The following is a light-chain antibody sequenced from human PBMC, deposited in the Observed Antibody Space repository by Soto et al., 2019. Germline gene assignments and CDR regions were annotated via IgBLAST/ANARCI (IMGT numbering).Light chain of an antibody. CDR3: QQYGSSPPVT. CDR1: QSVSSSY. Sequence: EIVLTQSPGTLSLSPGERATLSCRASQSVSSSYLAWYQQKPGQAPSLLIYGASSRATGSPDRFSGSGSGTDFTLTISRLEPEDCAVYYCQQYGSSPPVTFGEGTKLESK. J-gene: IGKJ2*01. CDR2: GAS. V-gene: IGKV3-20*01.